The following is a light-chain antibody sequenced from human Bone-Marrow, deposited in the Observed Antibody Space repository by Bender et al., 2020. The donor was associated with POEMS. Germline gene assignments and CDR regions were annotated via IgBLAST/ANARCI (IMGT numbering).Light chain of an antibody. CDR2: EAT. CDR3: CSYSGSLKL. V-gene: IGLV2-23*01. CDR1: SSEIGDYSF. J-gene: IGLJ3*02. Sequence: QSALAQPASVSGSPGQSITISCTGSSSEIGDYSFVSWYQQQPGEAPKLILYEATRRPPGVSDRFSGSKSGSTASLTISGLQADDEADYYCCSYSGSLKLFGGGTKVTVL.